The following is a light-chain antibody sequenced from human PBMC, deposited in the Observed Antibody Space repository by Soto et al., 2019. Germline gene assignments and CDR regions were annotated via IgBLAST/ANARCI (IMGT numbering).Light chain of an antibody. J-gene: IGLJ1*01. V-gene: IGLV2-14*01. CDR2: EVS. CDR1: SSDVGVYNY. Sequence: QSVLTQPASVSGSPGQSITISCTGTSSDVGVYNYVSWYQQHPGKAPKLMIYEVSNRPSGVSNRFSGSKSGNTASLTISGLQAEDEADYYCSSYTSSSTDVFGTGTKVTVL. CDR3: SSYTSSSTDV.